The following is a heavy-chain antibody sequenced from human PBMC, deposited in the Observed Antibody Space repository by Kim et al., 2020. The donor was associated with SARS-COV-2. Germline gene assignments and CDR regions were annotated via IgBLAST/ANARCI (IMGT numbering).Heavy chain of an antibody. CDR3: ARRRVDYYGSGSFGYYYYYGMDV. V-gene: IGHV5-10-1*01. D-gene: IGHD3-10*01. CDR1: GYSFTSYW. J-gene: IGHJ6*02. CDR2: IDPSDSYT. Sequence: GESLKISCKGSGYSFTSYWISWVRQMPGKGLEWMGRIDPSDSYTNYSPSFQGHVTISADKSISTAYLQWSSLKASDTAMYYCARRRVDYYGSGSFGYYYYYGMDVWGQGTTVTVSS.